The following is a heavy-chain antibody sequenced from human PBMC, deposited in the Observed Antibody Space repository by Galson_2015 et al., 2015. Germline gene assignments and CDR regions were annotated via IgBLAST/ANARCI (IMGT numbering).Heavy chain of an antibody. CDR2: ISYDGSNK. V-gene: IGHV3-30*18. CDR1: GFTFSSYG. Sequence: SLRLSCAAPGFTFSSYGMHWVRQAPGKGLEWVAVISYDGSNKYYADSVKGRFTISRDNSKNTLYLQMNSLRAEDTAVYYCAKGDSGPPVGATRAGAFDIWGQGTMVPVAS. CDR3: AKGDSGPPVGATRAGAFDI. J-gene: IGHJ3*02. D-gene: IGHD1-26*01.